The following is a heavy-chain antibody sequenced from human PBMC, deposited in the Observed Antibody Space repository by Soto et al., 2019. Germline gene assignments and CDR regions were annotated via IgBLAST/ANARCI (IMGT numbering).Heavy chain of an antibody. CDR3: ASPPLAYYDSSGNHWYFDY. D-gene: IGHD3-22*01. CDR1: GGTFSSYA. J-gene: IGHJ4*02. V-gene: IGHV1-69*13. CDR2: IIPIFGTA. Sequence: GASVKVSCKASGGTFSSYAISWVRQAPGQGLEWMGGIIPIFGTANYAQKFQGRVTITADESTSTAYMELSSLRSEDTAVYYCASPPLAYYDSSGNHWYFDYWGQGTLVTVSS.